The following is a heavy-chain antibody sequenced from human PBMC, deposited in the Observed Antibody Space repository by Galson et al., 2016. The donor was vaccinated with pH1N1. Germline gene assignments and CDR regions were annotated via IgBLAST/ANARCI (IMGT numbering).Heavy chain of an antibody. CDR2: INTDGSRT. V-gene: IGHV3-74*03. D-gene: IGHD1-26*01. CDR1: GFTFSNYW. J-gene: IGHJ4*02. CDR3: AREPYYPYYLDY. Sequence: SLRLSCAASGFTFSNYWINWVRQVPGKGLVWVSRINTDGSRTTYADSVKGRFIISRDNVTNTLNLQMNSLRAEDTAVYYCAREPYYPYYLDYWGQGTLVTVSS.